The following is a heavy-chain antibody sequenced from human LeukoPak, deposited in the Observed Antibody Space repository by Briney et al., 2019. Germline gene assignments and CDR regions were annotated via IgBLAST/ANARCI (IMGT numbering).Heavy chain of an antibody. Sequence: GGSLRLSCVASGFTFSRYTMNWVRQAPGKGLEWVSAISGSSDHIHYADSMKGRFTISRDNAKNSLYLQMNSLTAEDTAVYYCARDFFDSSGRYYDAYWGQGTLVTVSS. V-gene: IGHV3-21*01. CDR1: GFTFSRYT. CDR3: ARDFFDSSGRYYDAY. D-gene: IGHD6-19*01. J-gene: IGHJ4*02. CDR2: ISGSSDHI.